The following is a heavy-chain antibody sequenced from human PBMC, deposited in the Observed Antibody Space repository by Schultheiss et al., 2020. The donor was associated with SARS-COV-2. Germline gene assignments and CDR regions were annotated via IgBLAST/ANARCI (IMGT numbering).Heavy chain of an antibody. CDR1: GGSISSYY. J-gene: IGHJ4*02. Sequence: SETLSLTCTVAGGSISSYYWSWIRQPAGKGLEWIGRIYTSGSTNYNPSLKSRVTISVDTSKNQFSLKLSSVTAADTAVYYCARDQWELPLDYWGQGTLVTVSS. V-gene: IGHV4-4*07. D-gene: IGHD1-26*01. CDR2: IYTSGST. CDR3: ARDQWELPLDY.